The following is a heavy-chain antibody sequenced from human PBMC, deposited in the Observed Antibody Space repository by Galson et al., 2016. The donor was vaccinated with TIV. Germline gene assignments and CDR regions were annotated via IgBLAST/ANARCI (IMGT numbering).Heavy chain of an antibody. Sequence: SLRLSCAASGFTFTDYAMHWVRQAPGKGLEWVAVISYDGSDNNYADSVKGRFTISRDNSKTTLYLQMNSLGAEDTAVYYCARDVVGGAHDHWGQGVRVTVSS. D-gene: IGHD2-2*01. CDR2: ISYDGSDN. CDR1: GFTFTDYA. J-gene: IGHJ4*02. CDR3: ARDVVGGAHDH. V-gene: IGHV3-30*01.